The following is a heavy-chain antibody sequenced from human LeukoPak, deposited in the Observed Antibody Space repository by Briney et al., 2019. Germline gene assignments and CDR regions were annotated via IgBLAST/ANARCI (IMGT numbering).Heavy chain of an antibody. J-gene: IGHJ4*02. CDR2: ISAYNGNT. Sequence: GASVKVSCKASGYTFTSFGISWVRQAPGQGLEWMGWISAYNGNTIYAQMLQGRVTMTTDTSTSTAYMELRSLRSDDTAVYYCARDLSSSYYYVLDYWGQGTLVTVSS. V-gene: IGHV1-18*01. CDR1: GYTFTSFG. D-gene: IGHD3-22*01. CDR3: ARDLSSSYYYVLDY.